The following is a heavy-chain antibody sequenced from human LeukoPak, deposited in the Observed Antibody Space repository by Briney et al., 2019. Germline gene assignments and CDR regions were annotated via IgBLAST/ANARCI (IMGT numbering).Heavy chain of an antibody. J-gene: IGHJ4*02. CDR3: AKYRLPQALDY. CDR2: ISGSGRTT. D-gene: IGHD2-15*01. Sequence: GGSLRLFCAASGFTFSSYGMNWVRQASGKGLEGVSAISGSGRTTYYAEAAKDRFNIYRDNPKNTLYLQLNSLRAEDTAVYYCAKYRLPQALDYWGQGPLVTV. V-gene: IGHV3-23*01. CDR1: GFTFSSYG.